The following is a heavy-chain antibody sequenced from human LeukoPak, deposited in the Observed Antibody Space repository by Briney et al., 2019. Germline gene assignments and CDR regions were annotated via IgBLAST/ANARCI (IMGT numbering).Heavy chain of an antibody. V-gene: IGHV3-23*01. CDR3: AKHTSYYYYYMDV. Sequence: GGSLRLSCAASGFTFSSYAMSWVRQTPGKGLEWVSTISGSGGSTYYADSVKGQFTISRDNSKNTLYLQMNSLRAADTAVYYCAKHTSYYYYYMDVWGKGTTVTVSS. J-gene: IGHJ6*03. D-gene: IGHD3-3*01. CDR2: ISGSGGST. CDR1: GFTFSSYA.